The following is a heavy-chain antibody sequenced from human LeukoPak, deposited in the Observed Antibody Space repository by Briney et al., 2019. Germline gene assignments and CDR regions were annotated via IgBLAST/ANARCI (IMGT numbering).Heavy chain of an antibody. CDR3: ARLYQHCCYYYGMDV. CDR1: GFTFSSYS. D-gene: IGHD2-2*01. J-gene: IGHJ6*02. Sequence: TGGSLRLSCAASGFTFSSYSINWVRQAPGKGLEWVSSISSSSSYIYYADSVKGRFTISRDNAKNSLYLQMNSLRAEDTAVYYWARLYQHCCYYYGMDVWGQGTTVTVSS. V-gene: IGHV3-21*01. CDR2: ISSSSSYI.